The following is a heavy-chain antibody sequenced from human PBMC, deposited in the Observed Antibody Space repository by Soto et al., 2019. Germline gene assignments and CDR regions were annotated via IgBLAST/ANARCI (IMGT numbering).Heavy chain of an antibody. CDR2: IYYSGST. Sequence: PSETLSLTCTVSGGSISSGDYYWGWIRQPPGKGLEWIGYIYYSGSTYYNPSLKSRVTISVDTSKNQFSLKLSSVTAADTAVYYCARGSYYYDSSSYYHYWGQGTLVTVSS. J-gene: IGHJ4*02. CDR1: GGSISSGDYY. D-gene: IGHD3-22*01. CDR3: ARGSYYYDSSSYYHY. V-gene: IGHV4-30-4*01.